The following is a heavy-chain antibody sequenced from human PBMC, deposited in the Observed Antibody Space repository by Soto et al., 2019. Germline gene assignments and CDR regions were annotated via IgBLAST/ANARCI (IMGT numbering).Heavy chain of an antibody. CDR3: ARAVSGHYYFDY. CDR2: IYYSGST. J-gene: IGHJ4*02. Sequence: SETLSLTCTVSCGSISSGGYYWSWIRQHPGKGLEWIGYIYYSGSTYYNPSLKSRVTISVDTSKNQFSLKLSSVTAADTAVYYCARAVSGHYYFDYWGQGTLVTVSS. D-gene: IGHD1-26*01. CDR1: CGSISSGGYY. V-gene: IGHV4-31*03.